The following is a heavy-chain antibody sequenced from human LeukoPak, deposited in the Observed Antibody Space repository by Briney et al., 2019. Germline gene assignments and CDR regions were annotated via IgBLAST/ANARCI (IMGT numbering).Heavy chain of an antibody. D-gene: IGHD6-19*01. J-gene: IGHJ4*02. CDR3: AKETTTGWSEPDY. Sequence: GGSLRLSCATSGFTFSDYNMHWVRQAPGKGLEWLCLIKWDGGSTFYADSVKGRFTISRDNSKNSLYLQMNSLRSEDTALYFCAKETTTGWSEPDYWGQGTLVTVSS. V-gene: IGHV3-43*01. CDR1: GFTFSDYN. CDR2: IKWDGGST.